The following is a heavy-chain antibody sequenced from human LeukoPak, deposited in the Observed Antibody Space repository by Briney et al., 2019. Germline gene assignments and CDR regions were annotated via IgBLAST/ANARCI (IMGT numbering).Heavy chain of an antibody. J-gene: IGHJ5*02. CDR2: INHSGST. V-gene: IGHV4-34*01. CDR1: GGSFSGYY. CDR3: ARHSPPNWFDP. Sequence: SETLSLTCAVYGGSFSGYYWSWIRRPPGKGLEWIGEINHSGSTNYNPSLKSRVTISVDTSKNQFSLKLSSVTAADTAVYYCARHSPPNWFDPWGQGTLVTVSS. D-gene: IGHD2-21*01.